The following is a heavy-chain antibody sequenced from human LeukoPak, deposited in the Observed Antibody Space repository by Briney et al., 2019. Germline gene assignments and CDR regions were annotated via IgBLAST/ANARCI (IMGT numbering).Heavy chain of an antibody. CDR1: GFTFSSYG. Sequence: GGSLRLSCAASGFTFSSYGMHWVRQAPGKGLEWVAFIRYDGSNKYYADSVKGRFTISRDNSKNTLCLQMNSLRAEDTAVYYCAKDGGSSFTYFDYWGQGTLVTVSS. CDR3: AKDGGSSFTYFDY. V-gene: IGHV3-30*02. D-gene: IGHD6-13*01. J-gene: IGHJ4*02. CDR2: IRYDGSNK.